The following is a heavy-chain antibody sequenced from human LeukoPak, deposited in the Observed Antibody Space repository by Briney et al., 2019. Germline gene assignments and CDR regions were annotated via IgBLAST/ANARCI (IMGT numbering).Heavy chain of an antibody. CDR2: INHSGST. CDR1: GGSFSGYY. Sequence: MPSETLSLTCEVYGGSFSGYYWNWIRQPPGKGLEWIGEINHSGSTNYNLFLKSRVSISVDTSKNHFSLKLSSLTAADTAVYYCARIMEYRSYGDYYYGMDVWGQGTTVTVSS. V-gene: IGHV4-34*01. D-gene: IGHD5-18*01. J-gene: IGHJ6*02. CDR3: ARIMEYRSYGDYYYGMDV.